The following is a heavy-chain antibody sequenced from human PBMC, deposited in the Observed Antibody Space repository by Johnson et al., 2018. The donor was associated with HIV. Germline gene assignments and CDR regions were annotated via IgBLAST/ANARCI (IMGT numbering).Heavy chain of an antibody. CDR3: ARRGGECSGNICPHVFDI. CDR1: GFTFSSYG. V-gene: IGHV3-20*04. J-gene: IGHJ3*02. Sequence: VQLVESGGGVVQPGRSLRLSCAASGFTFSSYGISWVRQAPGKGLEWVSDINWNGGSTDYADSVKGRFTISRDNAKNSLYMQMDSLRAEDTALYYCARRGGECSGNICPHVFDIRGQGTMVTVSS. D-gene: IGHD2-15*01. CDR2: INWNGGST.